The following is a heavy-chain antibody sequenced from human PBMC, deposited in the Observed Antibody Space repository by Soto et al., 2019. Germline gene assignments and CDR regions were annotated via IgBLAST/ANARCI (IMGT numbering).Heavy chain of an antibody. J-gene: IGHJ4*02. CDR1: GFSFSSYS. V-gene: IGHV3-30*03. D-gene: IGHD2-15*01. CDR2: ISYDGGYR. CDR3: ARESSLAVVAPGY. Sequence: GGSLRLCCPASGFSFSSYSMKWVRQTPGKGVEWVAVISYDGGYRYYADSVKGRLTISRDNSKNTLYLQMNIMSAEHTSVYYGARESSLAVVAPGYWGQAILVTVSS.